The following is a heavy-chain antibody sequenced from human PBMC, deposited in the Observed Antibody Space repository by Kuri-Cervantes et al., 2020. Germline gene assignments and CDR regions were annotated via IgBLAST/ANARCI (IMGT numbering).Heavy chain of an antibody. Sequence: GSLRLSCAVSGGSISSSNWWSWVRQPPGKGLEWIGEIYHSGSTNYNPSLKSRVTISVDTSKNQFSLKLSSVTAADTAVYYCASELGADIRVAGAFDIWGQGTMVTVSS. D-gene: IGHD6-19*01. CDR3: ASELGADIRVAGAFDI. CDR2: IYHSGST. CDR1: GGSISSSNW. V-gene: IGHV4-4*02. J-gene: IGHJ3*02.